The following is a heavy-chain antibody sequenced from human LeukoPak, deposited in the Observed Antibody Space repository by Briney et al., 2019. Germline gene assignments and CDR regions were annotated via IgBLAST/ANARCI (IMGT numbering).Heavy chain of an antibody. D-gene: IGHD5-18*01. V-gene: IGHV4-59*01. CDR1: GGSISPYY. CDR3: ARGQKYRSGYTVTELGSGYFDY. CDR2: IYYSGST. J-gene: IGHJ4*02. Sequence: SETLSLTCTVSGGSISPYYWSWIRQSPGKGLEWIGFIYYSGSTNNNPSLKSRVTISIDTSKNQFSLRLSSVTAADTAVYYCARGQKYRSGYTVTELGSGYFDYWGQGTLVTVSS.